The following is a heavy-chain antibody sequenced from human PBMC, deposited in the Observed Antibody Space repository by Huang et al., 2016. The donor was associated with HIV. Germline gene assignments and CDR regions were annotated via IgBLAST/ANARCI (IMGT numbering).Heavy chain of an antibody. D-gene: IGHD1-26*01. CDR1: GFSFSTYG. CDR3: AKDGADEEWDIDY. CDR2: ISYDGSNK. Sequence: VQLVESGGGVVQPGRSLRLAYAASGFSFSTYGLHWVRQAPGKGLEWVAVISYDGSNKDYAHSVKGRFTISRDTSENKVYLQMNSLRHEDTAVYYCAKDGADEEWDIDYWGQGTLVTVSS. V-gene: IGHV3-30*18. J-gene: IGHJ4*02.